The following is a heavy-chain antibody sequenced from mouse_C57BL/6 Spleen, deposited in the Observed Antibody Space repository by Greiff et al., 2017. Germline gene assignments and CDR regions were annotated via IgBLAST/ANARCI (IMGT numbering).Heavy chain of an antibody. V-gene: IGHV5-6*02. CDR1: GFTFSSYG. CDR3: ARRWDYDGGFAY. D-gene: IGHD2-4*01. CDR2: ISSGGSYT. Sequence: EVMLVESGGDLVKPGGSLKLSCAASGFTFSSYGMSWVRQTPDKRLEWVATISSGGSYTYYPDSVKGRFTISRDNAKNTLYLQMSSLKSEDTAMYYCARRWDYDGGFAYWGQGTLVTVSA. J-gene: IGHJ3*01.